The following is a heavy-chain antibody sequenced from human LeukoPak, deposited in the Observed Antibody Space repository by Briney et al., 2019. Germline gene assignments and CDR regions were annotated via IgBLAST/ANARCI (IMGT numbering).Heavy chain of an antibody. CDR1: IDSFSNYH. CDR2: VNDSGGT. V-gene: IGHV4-34*01. J-gene: IGHJ3*02. D-gene: IGHD3-22*01. Sequence: SETLSLPCAVYIDSFSNYHWNWIRQTPAKGLEWIGEVNDSGGTNISPSLKSRVTMSVDTSNNQFSLHLSSVNAADTALYFCARDGPYDSDAFHIWGQGTMVTVSS. CDR3: ARDGPYDSDAFHI.